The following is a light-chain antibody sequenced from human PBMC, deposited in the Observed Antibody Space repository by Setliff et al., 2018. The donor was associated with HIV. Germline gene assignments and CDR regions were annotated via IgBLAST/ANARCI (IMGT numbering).Light chain of an antibody. Sequence: QPVLTQSPSASGTPGQRVTISCSGSNSNIGSNTVNWYQQLPGTAPKLLLYSNNQRPSGVPDRFSGSKSGTSASLAISGLQSEDEAVYYCAAWDDSLNGPVFGTGTKVTVL. V-gene: IGLV1-44*01. CDR2: SNN. CDR3: AAWDDSLNGPV. J-gene: IGLJ1*01. CDR1: NSNIGSNT.